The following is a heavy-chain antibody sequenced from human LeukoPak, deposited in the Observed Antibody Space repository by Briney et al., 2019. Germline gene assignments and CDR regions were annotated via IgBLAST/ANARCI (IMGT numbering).Heavy chain of an antibody. V-gene: IGHV4-39*01. CDR3: AAYGDYHKGDY. D-gene: IGHD4-17*01. Sequence: PSETLSLTCTVSGDSISSSSYWGWIRPSPGKGLDWIASIYYAGNTYYKSSLKSRVTISVDTSKNQFSLKLTSLTAADTAVYYCAAYGDYHKGDYWGQGILVTVSS. CDR2: IYYAGNT. CDR1: GDSISSSSY. J-gene: IGHJ4*02.